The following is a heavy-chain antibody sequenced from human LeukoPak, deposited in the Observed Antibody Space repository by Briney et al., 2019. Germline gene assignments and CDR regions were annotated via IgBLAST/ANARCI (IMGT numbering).Heavy chain of an antibody. D-gene: IGHD2-15*01. CDR3: ARGVGLGYCSGGSCRPNWFDP. J-gene: IGHJ5*02. CDR2: IYYSGST. V-gene: IGHV4-61*01. Sequence: SETLSLTCTVSGGSVSSGSYYWSWIRQPPGKGLERIGYIYYSGSTNYNPSLKSRVTISVDTSKNQFSLKLSSVTAADTAVYYCARGVGLGYCSGGSCRPNWFDPWGQGTLVTVSS. CDR1: GGSVSSGSYY.